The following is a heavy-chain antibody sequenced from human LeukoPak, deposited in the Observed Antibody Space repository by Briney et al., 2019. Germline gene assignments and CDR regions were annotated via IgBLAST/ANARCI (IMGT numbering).Heavy chain of an antibody. D-gene: IGHD1-14*01. CDR3: ARDGNPWNLDV. CDR1: GGSISSYY. CDR2: IYYSGRT. Sequence: PSETLSLTCTVSGGSISSYYWTWIRRPPGKALERIGYIYYSGRTSYNPSLKSRVTMSVDTSKNQFSLKLSSVTAADTAVYYCARDGNPWNLDVWGRGTLVTVSS. J-gene: IGHJ2*01. V-gene: IGHV4-59*01.